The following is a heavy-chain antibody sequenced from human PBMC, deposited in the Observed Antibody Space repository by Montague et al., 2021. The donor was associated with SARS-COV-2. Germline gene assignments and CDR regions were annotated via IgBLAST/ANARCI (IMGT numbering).Heavy chain of an antibody. Sequence: SETLSLTCGVYGGSFGDDHWSWIRQPPGKGLEWIGDIKQSGSTNYNPSLKSRVTISVDTSKNQFSLKPTSVTAADTAVYFCARGHLSVSMIVVVFTSASYYFDYGGQGAQVTVSS. D-gene: IGHD3-22*01. CDR1: GGSFGDDH. V-gene: IGHV4-34*01. CDR3: ARGHLSVSMIVVVFTSASYYFDY. J-gene: IGHJ4*02. CDR2: IKQSGST.